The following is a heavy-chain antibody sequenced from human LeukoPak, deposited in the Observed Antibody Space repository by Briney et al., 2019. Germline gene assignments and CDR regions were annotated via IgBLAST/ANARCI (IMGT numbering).Heavy chain of an antibody. CDR3: AKDLVDTAAFDI. CDR2: ISSSSSYI. V-gene: IGHV3-21*01. Sequence: PGGSLRLSCAASGFTFSSYSMNWVRQAPGKGLEWVSSISSSSSYIYYADSVKGRFTISRDNSKNTLYLQMNSLRAEDTAVYYCAKDLVDTAAFDIWGQGTMVTVSS. J-gene: IGHJ3*02. CDR1: GFTFSSYS. D-gene: IGHD5-18*01.